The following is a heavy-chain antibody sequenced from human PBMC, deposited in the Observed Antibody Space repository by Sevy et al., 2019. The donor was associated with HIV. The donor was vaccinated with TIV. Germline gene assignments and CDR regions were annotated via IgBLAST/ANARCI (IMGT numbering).Heavy chain of an antibody. Sequence: ASVKVSCKASGYTFTSYAMNWVRQAPGQGLEWMGWINTNTGNPTYAQGFTGRFVFSLDTSVSTAYLQISSLKAEDTAVYYCAREDCSGGSCYSLDYWGQGTLVTVSS. CDR2: INTNTGNP. J-gene: IGHJ4*02. CDR1: GYTFTSYA. D-gene: IGHD2-15*01. V-gene: IGHV7-4-1*02. CDR3: AREDCSGGSCYSLDY.